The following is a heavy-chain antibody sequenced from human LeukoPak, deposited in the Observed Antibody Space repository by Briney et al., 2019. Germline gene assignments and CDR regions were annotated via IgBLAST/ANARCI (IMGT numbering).Heavy chain of an antibody. V-gene: IGHV4-4*07. J-gene: IGHJ6*03. CDR3: ARVGVVPAATQHYYYYYMDV. CDR1: GGSISSYY. Sequence: SETLSLTCTVSGGSISSYYWSWIRQPAGKGLEWIGRIYTSGSTNYNPSLKSRVTMSVDTSKNQFSLKLSSATAADTAVYYCARVGVVPAATQHYYYYYMDVWGKGTTVTVSS. D-gene: IGHD2-2*01. CDR2: IYTSGST.